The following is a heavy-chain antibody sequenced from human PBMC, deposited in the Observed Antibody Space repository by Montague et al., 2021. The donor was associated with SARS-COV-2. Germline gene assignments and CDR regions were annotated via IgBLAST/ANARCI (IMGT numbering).Heavy chain of an antibody. CDR1: GGSFSNYY. CDR2: VNQSGTT. CDR3: ARGRRSAVVLGAGPAGRAFDI. D-gene: IGHD2-15*01. V-gene: IGHV4-34*01. J-gene: IGHJ3*02. Sequence: SETLSLTCAISGGSFSNYYWSWIRQPPGKGLEWIGEVNQSGTTIYNPSFKSGVTFSEPTPKNRYYLRLDSVTAADTAVYYCARGRRSAVVLGAGPAGRAFDIWGQGTMVTVSS.